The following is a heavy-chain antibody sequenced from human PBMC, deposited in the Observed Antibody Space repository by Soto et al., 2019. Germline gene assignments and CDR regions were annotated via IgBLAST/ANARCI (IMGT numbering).Heavy chain of an antibody. J-gene: IGHJ4*02. Sequence: EVQLLESGGGLVQPGGSLRLACAASGFTFSSYAMSWVRQAPGKGLEWVSAISGSGGSTYYADSVKGRFTISRDNSKNTLYLQMNSLRAEDTAVYYCAKLNWNDEGSFDYWGQGTLVTVSS. D-gene: IGHD1-20*01. CDR1: GFTFSSYA. CDR2: ISGSGGST. CDR3: AKLNWNDEGSFDY. V-gene: IGHV3-23*01.